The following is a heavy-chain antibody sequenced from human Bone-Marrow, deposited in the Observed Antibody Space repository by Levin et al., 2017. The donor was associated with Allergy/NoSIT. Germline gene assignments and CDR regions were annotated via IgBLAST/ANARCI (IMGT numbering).Heavy chain of an antibody. D-gene: IGHD3/OR15-3a*01. CDR1: GGSITTSY. CDR3: ARDRGLAVINY. CDR2: ISYSGST. V-gene: IGHV4-59*01. Sequence: NSSETLSLTCTVSGGSITTSYWHWLRQPPGKGLEWIGSISYSGSTNYNPSLKGRVAMSIGTSKTQFSLKVTSVTAADTAMYYCARDRGLAVINYWGQGTLVTVSS. J-gene: IGHJ4*02.